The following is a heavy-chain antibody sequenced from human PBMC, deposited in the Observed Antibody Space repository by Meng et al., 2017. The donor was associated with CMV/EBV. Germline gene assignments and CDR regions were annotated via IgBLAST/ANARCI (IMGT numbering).Heavy chain of an antibody. D-gene: IGHD2/OR15-2a*01. V-gene: IGHV3-66*02. CDR3: ARKIVDDAFDV. J-gene: IGHJ3*01. CDR1: GFTVSSNY. Sequence: GGSLRLSCAASGFTVSSNYMSWVRQAPGKGLEWVSVIYSGGSTYYADSVKGRFTISRDNSKNTLYLQMNSLSAEDTAVYYCARKIVDDAFDVWGQGTMVTVSS. CDR2: IYSGGST.